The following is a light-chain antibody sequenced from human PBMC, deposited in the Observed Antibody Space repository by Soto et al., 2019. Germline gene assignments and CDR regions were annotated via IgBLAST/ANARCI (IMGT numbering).Light chain of an antibody. CDR2: GAS. Sequence: EIVLTQSPGTLSLSPGERATLSCRASQSVSSSYLAWYQQKPGQAPRLLIYGASSMATCIPDRFSGSGSGKDFTLTISRLEAVDFAVYYCQQYGISPPFTFGRGTKVETK. V-gene: IGKV3-20*01. J-gene: IGKJ4*01. CDR3: QQYGISPPFT. CDR1: QSVSSSY.